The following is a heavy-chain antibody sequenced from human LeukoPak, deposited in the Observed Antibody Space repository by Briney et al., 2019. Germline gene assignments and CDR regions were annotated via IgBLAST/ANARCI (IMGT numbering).Heavy chain of an antibody. V-gene: IGHV3-23*01. D-gene: IGHD6-19*01. Sequence: PGGSLRLSCAASGFTFSSYAMSWVRQAPGKGLEWVSGLSGSGGGTYYADSVKGRFTISRDNSKNTLYLQMNSLRAEDTALYYCAKDFLSHSSGWYYFGFWGQGTLVTVSS. CDR2: LSGSGGGT. CDR1: GFTFSSYA. J-gene: IGHJ4*02. CDR3: AKDFLSHSSGWYYFGF.